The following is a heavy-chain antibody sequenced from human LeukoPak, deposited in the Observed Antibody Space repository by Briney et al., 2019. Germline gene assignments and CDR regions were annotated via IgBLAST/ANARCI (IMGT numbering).Heavy chain of an antibody. CDR3: AKASVATAVLFDS. V-gene: IGHV4-59*01. CDR1: GGSISSYF. J-gene: IGHJ4*02. Sequence: PSETLSLTCTVSGGSISSYFWYWIRQPPGQGLEWIGYMSNTGITKYNPSLKSRVTISADTSKNQFSLNLKSVTAADTAVYYCAKASVATAVLFDSWGQGTLVAVSS. D-gene: IGHD5-12*01. CDR2: MSNTGIT.